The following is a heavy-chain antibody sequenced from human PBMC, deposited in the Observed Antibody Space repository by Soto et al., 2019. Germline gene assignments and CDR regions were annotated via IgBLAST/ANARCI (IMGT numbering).Heavy chain of an antibody. CDR2: IAYSGET. CDR3: ARDFERSAIGP. CDR1: GGSSISAESY. D-gene: IGHD3-9*01. J-gene: IGHJ5*02. V-gene: IGHV4-31*11. Sequence: PSETLSLTSAVPGGSSISAESYWFWIRKHPGEGLEWIRYIAYSGETYYNPSLRSRVTISADTSENKFSPTLKSVSAADTAVYFLARDFERSAIGPWGQGTSVTVSS.